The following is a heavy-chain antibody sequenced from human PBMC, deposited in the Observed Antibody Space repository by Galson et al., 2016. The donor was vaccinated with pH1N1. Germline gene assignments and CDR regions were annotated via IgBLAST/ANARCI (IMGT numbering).Heavy chain of an antibody. CDR3: AHRRCNHNKCYYNSFDA. V-gene: IGHV2-5*02. J-gene: IGHJ5*02. CDR1: GFSLTNTAEN. D-gene: IGHD3-10*01. CDR2: IYWDDDQ. Sequence: PALVKPTQTLTLTCSFSGFSLTNTAENVAWIRQPPGKSLEWLALIYWDDDQRYNPSLADRLTITKDTFKNQVVLTMTNMESADTGTYFCAHRRCNHNKCYYNSFDAWGQGILVTVSS.